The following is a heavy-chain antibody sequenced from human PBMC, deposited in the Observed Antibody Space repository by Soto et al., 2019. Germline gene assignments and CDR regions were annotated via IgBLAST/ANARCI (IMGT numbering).Heavy chain of an antibody. CDR1: GFTVSNNY. J-gene: IGHJ5*02. Sequence: GGSLRLSCAASGFTVSNNYMNWVRQAPGKGLEWVPVIYSGGNTYYADSVKGRFTISRDNSKNTLYLQMNSLRAEDTAVYYCARPLGYCSGGSCYGASWGQGTRVTVSS. CDR3: ARPLGYCSGGSCYGAS. D-gene: IGHD2-15*01. CDR2: IYSGGNT. V-gene: IGHV3-66*04.